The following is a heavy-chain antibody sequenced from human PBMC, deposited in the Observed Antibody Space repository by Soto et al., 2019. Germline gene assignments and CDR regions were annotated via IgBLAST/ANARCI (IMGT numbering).Heavy chain of an antibody. J-gene: IGHJ1*01. CDR3: AIYDSSGSRGFQH. Sequence: SETLSLACTVSGGSISSGGYYWSWIRQHPGKGLEWIGYIYYSGSTYYNPSLKSRVTISVDTSKNQFSLKLSSVTAADTAVFYCAIYDSSGSRGFQHWGQGTLVTVS. CDR1: GGSISSGGYY. D-gene: IGHD3-22*01. CDR2: IYYSGST. V-gene: IGHV4-31*03.